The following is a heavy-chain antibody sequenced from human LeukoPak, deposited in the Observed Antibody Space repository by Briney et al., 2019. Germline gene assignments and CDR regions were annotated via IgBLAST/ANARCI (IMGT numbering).Heavy chain of an antibody. D-gene: IGHD5-12*01. J-gene: IGHJ4*02. V-gene: IGHV4-59*01. CDR1: GGSISSYY. Sequence: SETLSLTCTVSGGSISSYYWSWIRQPPGKGLEWIGYTYYSGSTYYNPSLKSRVTISVDTSKNQFSLKLSSVVAADTAVYYCARDSSGYDTLDYWGQGTLVTVSS. CDR2: TYYSGST. CDR3: ARDSSGYDTLDY.